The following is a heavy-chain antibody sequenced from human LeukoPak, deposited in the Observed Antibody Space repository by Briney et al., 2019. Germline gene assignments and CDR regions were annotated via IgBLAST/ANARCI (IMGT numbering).Heavy chain of an antibody. V-gene: IGHV3-21*01. J-gene: IGHJ4*02. CDR2: ISSSSSYI. Sequence: PGGSLRLSCAASGFTSSSYSMDWVRQAPGKGLEWVSSISSSSSYIYYADSVKGRFTISRDNAKNSLYLQMNSLRAEDTAVYYCARVLRLVRGVIDYWGQGTLVTVSS. D-gene: IGHD3-10*01. CDR1: GFTSSSYS. CDR3: ARVLRLVRGVIDY.